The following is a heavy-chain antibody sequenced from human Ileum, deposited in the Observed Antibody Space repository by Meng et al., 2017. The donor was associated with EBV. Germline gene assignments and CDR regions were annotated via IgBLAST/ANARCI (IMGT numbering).Heavy chain of an antibody. J-gene: IGHJ1*01. CDR1: RYSINSRPYY. Sequence: SVPRWVCPHEPVSVTVTSLRYSINSRPYYCRGPRQPPGRGLEWKGNILSSGLTSCSPSLKSRVIISVDTSKKQFSLKLSSVTAADTAVYYCARDYSSSLYSGGFFKYWGQGTLVTVSS. V-gene: IGHV4-39*07. D-gene: IGHD6-13*01. CDR3: ARDYSSSLYSGGFFKY. CDR2: ILSSGLT.